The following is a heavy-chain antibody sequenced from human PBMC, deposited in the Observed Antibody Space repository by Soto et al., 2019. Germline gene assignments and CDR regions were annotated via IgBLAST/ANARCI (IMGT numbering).Heavy chain of an antibody. CDR3: EREELEAVAGTTGPTTLYYYYGMDV. CDR1: GGSISSGGYY. CDR2: IYYSGST. Sequence: QVQLQESGPGLVKPSQTLSLTCTVSGGSISSGGYYWSWIRQHPGKGLEWIGYIYYSGSTYYNPSLTSRVTISVDTSKNQFSLKLSSVTAAATAVYYCEREELEAVAGTTGPTTLYYYYGMDVWGQGTTVTVSS. J-gene: IGHJ6*02. D-gene: IGHD1-1*01. V-gene: IGHV4-31*03.